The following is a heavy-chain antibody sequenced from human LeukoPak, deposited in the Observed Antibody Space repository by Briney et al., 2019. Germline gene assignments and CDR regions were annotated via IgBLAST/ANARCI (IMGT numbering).Heavy chain of an antibody. Sequence: PGGSLRLSCEASGFTLSGYWMHWVRQVPGKGLVWVARNNHDGTISIYADSVKGRFTISRDNAKNSLYLQMNSLRAEDTAVYYCARDLYDSSGYYYLGWEPDSYYFDYWGQGTLVTVSS. CDR3: ARDLYDSSGYYYLGWEPDSYYFDY. CDR2: NNHDGTIS. CDR1: GFTLSGYW. J-gene: IGHJ4*02. V-gene: IGHV3-74*01. D-gene: IGHD3-22*01.